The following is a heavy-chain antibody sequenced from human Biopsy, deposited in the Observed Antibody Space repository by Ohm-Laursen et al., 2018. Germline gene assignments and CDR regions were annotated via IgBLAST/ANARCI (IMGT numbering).Heavy chain of an antibody. J-gene: IGHJ5*02. CDR1: GGSISDYF. Sequence: SQTLSLTWTVSGGSISDYFWSWIRQPADKGLEYIGRIYSSGRTFYNPSLKSRVTMSVATSDNQFSLKLSSVTAADTAVYYCARDRDRRGWFDPWGQGTLVTVSS. V-gene: IGHV4-4*07. D-gene: IGHD1-14*01. CDR3: ARDRDRRGWFDP. CDR2: IYSSGRT.